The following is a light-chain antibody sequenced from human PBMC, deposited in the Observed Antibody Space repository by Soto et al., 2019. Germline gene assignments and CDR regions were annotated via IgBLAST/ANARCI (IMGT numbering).Light chain of an antibody. J-gene: IGKJ1*01. CDR1: QTVSGSY. Sequence: EIVLTQSAGTLSLSPGERATLSCRASQTVSGSYLAWFQQKPGQTPRLLIYAASTRAAGVPGRFSGSVSGTDVSLTINRLELEDYAVYYCQHYGSAQWTFGRGTKVEIK. CDR3: QHYGSAQWT. CDR2: AAS. V-gene: IGKV3-20*01.